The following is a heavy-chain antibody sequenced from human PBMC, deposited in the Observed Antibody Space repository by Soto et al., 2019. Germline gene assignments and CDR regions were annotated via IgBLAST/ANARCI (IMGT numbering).Heavy chain of an antibody. D-gene: IGHD1-26*01. CDR1: GGSISSGDYY. J-gene: IGHJ4*02. Sequence: PSETLSLTCTVSGGSISSGDYYWSWIRQPPGKGLEWIGYIYYSGSTYYNPSLKSRVTISVDTSKNQFSLKLSSVTAADTVVYYCAREGGIVGATTVDYWGQGTLVTVSS. V-gene: IGHV4-30-4*01. CDR3: AREGGIVGATTVDY. CDR2: IYYSGST.